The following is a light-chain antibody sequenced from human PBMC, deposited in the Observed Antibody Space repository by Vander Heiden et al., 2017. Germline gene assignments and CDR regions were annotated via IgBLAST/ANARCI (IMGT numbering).Light chain of an antibody. CDR1: QSVSDN. Sequence: EIVMPQSPATLSLSPGERATLSCRASQSVSDNLAWYQQKGGQTPRLLISRASTRATGIPARFSASGSGTDFSLTISSLQSEDFALYYCQQYDEWPYTFGQGTKLEIK. J-gene: IGKJ2*01. V-gene: IGKV3-15*01. CDR3: QQYDEWPYT. CDR2: RAS.